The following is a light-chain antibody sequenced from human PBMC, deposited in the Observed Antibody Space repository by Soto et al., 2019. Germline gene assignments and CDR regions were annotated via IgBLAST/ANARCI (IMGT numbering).Light chain of an antibody. CDR2: KAS. J-gene: IGKJ1*01. Sequence: DIQMTQSPSTLSASVGDRVIITCRASESISNWLAWYQQKPGKAPNLLIYKASSLKSGVPLRFSGSGSGTEFTLTINSLQPDDFATYYCQQYNSYSSWTFGQGTKVDIK. CDR3: QQYNSYSSWT. V-gene: IGKV1-5*03. CDR1: ESISNW.